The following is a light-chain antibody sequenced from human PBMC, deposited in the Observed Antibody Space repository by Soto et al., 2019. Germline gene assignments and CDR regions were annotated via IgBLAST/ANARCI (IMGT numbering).Light chain of an antibody. V-gene: IGKV1-39*01. Sequence: DIQLTQSPSSLSASLGDRVTISCRASQSISSYVNWYKQKPGKAPKLLIYAASSLQSGVPSRFRGSGAGTEFTLTISSMKPDDFATFYCQQYNGYSRTFGQGTKVDIK. CDR2: AAS. CDR3: QQYNGYSRT. J-gene: IGKJ1*01. CDR1: QSISSY.